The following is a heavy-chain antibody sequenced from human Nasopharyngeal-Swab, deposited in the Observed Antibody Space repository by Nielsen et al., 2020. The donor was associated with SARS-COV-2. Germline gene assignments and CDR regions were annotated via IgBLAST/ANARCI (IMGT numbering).Heavy chain of an antibody. Sequence: ASVKAPCKASGYTFTGYYMHWVRQAPGQGLEWMGRINPNSGGTNYAQKFQGRVTMTRDTSISTAYMELSRLRSDDTAVYYCARGYYYDSLDAFDIWGQGTMVTVSS. CDR3: ARGYYYDSLDAFDI. J-gene: IGHJ3*02. V-gene: IGHV1-2*06. D-gene: IGHD3-22*01. CDR1: GYTFTGYY. CDR2: INPNSGGT.